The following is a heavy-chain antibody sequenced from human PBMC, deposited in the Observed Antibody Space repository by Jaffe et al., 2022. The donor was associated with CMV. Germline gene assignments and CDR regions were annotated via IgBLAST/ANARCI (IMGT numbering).Heavy chain of an antibody. J-gene: IGHJ4*02. CDR1: GFTVSSNY. V-gene: IGHV3-66*01. D-gene: IGHD3-22*01. CDR2: IYSGGST. CDR3: ARAHYDSSGYYYSFDY. Sequence: EVQLVESGGGLVQPGGSLRLSCAASGFTVSSNYMSWVRQAPGKGLEWVSVIYSGGSTYYADSVKGRFTISRDNSKNTLYLQMNSLRAEDTAVYYCARAHYDSSGYYYSFDYWGQGTLVTVSS.